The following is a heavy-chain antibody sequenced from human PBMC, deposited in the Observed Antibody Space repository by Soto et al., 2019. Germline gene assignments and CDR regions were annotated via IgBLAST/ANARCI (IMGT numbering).Heavy chain of an antibody. CDR1: GFTFSGSA. Sequence: PAGSIKLSSAASGFTFSGSAMHGVRQASGKGLEWVGRIRSKANSYATAYAASVKGRFTISRDDSKNTAYLQMNSLKTEDTAVYYCTRPSYDFWSDNNWFDPWGQGTLVTVSS. V-gene: IGHV3-73*01. D-gene: IGHD3-3*01. CDR3: TRPSYDFWSDNNWFDP. CDR2: IRSKANSYAT. J-gene: IGHJ5*02.